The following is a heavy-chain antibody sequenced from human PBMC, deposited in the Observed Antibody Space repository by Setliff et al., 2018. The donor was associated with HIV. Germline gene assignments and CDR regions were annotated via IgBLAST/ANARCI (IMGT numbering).Heavy chain of an antibody. CDR2: IYRDGAT. D-gene: IGHD3-3*01. Sequence: PGGSLRLSCAVSGFPVSDNYMSWVRQAPGKGLEWVSVIYRDGATYYADFVKGRFTISSDNAKNSLYLQMDGLRAEDTAVYFCARDNLYYNTWNASPVYGLDVWGQGTTVTVSS. CDR1: GFPVSDNY. J-gene: IGHJ6*02. CDR3: ARDNLYYNTWNASPVYGLDV. V-gene: IGHV3-66*01.